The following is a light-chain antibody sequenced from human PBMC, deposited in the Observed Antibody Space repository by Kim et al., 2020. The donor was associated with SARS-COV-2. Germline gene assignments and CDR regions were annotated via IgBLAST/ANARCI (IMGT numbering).Light chain of an antibody. CDR2: DAS. Sequence: SLSPGERATPSCRASQSVSTYLVWYQQKPGQAPRLLIYDASNRATGVPARFSGSGSGTDFTLTISSLEPEDFAVYYCQQRGTWPDSFGQGTKLEI. CDR3: QQRGTWPDS. CDR1: QSVSTY. V-gene: IGKV3-11*01. J-gene: IGKJ2*03.